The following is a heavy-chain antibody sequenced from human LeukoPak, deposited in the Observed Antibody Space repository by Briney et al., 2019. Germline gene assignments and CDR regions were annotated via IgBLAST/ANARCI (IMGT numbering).Heavy chain of an antibody. CDR2: ISGSGGST. Sequence: GASLRLSCAASGFTFSSYAMSWVRQAPGKGLEWVSAISGSGGSTYYADSVKGRFTISRDNSKNTLYLQMNSLRAEDTAVYYCAYRYDFWSGYHDWGQGTLVTVSS. CDR3: AYRYDFWSGYHD. V-gene: IGHV3-23*01. J-gene: IGHJ4*02. CDR1: GFTFSSYA. D-gene: IGHD3-3*01.